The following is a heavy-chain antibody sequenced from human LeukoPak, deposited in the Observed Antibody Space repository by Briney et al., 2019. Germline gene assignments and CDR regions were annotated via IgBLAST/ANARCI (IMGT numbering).Heavy chain of an antibody. CDR3: ARDRTLRWLTGLGAFDI. V-gene: IGHV1-46*01. CDR2: INPSGGST. CDR1: GYTFTSYY. Sequence: ASVKVSCKASGYTFTSYYMHWVRQAPGQGLEWMGIINPSGGSTSYAQEFQGRVTMTRDTSTSTVYMELSSLRSEDTAVYYCARDRTLRWLTGLGAFDIWGQGTMVTVSS. J-gene: IGHJ3*02. D-gene: IGHD4-17*01.